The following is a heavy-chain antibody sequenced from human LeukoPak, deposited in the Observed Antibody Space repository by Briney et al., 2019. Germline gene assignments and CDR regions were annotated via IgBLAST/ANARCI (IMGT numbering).Heavy chain of an antibody. Sequence: SETLSLTCTVSGGSISSSSYYWSWIRQPPGKGLEWIGEINHSGSTNYNPSLKSRVTISVDTSKNQFSLKLSSVTAADTAVYYCARGRSKRGCSSTSCYPVGYFDYWGQGTLVTVSS. V-gene: IGHV4-39*07. J-gene: IGHJ4*02. CDR1: GGSISSSSYY. CDR2: INHSGST. CDR3: ARGRSKRGCSSTSCYPVGYFDY. D-gene: IGHD2-2*01.